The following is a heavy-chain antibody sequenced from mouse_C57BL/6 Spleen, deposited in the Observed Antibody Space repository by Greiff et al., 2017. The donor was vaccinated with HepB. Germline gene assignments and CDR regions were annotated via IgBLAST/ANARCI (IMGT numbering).Heavy chain of an antibody. V-gene: IGHV1-26*01. CDR1: GYTFTDYY. CDR3: ASGFPHY. CDR2: INPNNGGT. J-gene: IGHJ2*01. Sequence: EVQLQQSGPELVKPGASVKISCKASGYTFTDYYMNWVKQSHGKSLEWIGDINPNNGGTSYNQKFKGKATLTVDKSSSTAYMELRSLTSEDSAVYYCASGFPHYWGQGTTLTVSS. D-gene: IGHD4-1*01.